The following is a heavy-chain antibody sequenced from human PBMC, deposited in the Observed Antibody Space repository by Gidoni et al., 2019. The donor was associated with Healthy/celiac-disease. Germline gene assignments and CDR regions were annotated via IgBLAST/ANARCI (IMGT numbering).Heavy chain of an antibody. D-gene: IGHD6-13*01. CDR2: IDPSDSYT. J-gene: IGHJ6*02. CDR1: GYSFTSYW. Sequence: EVQLVQSGAEVKKPGESLRISCKGSGYSFTSYWISRVRQMPGKGLEWMGRIDPSDSYTNYSPSFQGHVTISADKSISTAYLQWSSLMASDTAMYYCARGPRAAAVKNVGNYYYYGMDVWGQGTTVTVSS. V-gene: IGHV5-10-1*03. CDR3: ARGPRAAAVKNVGNYYYYGMDV.